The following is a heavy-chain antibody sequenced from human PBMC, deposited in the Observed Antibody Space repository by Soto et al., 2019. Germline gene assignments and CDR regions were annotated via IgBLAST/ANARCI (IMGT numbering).Heavy chain of an antibody. J-gene: IGHJ4*02. D-gene: IGHD6-19*01. CDR1: GYTFTSYY. CDR2: INPSGGST. Sequence: ASVKVSCKASGYTFTSYYMHWVRQAPGQGLEWMGIINPSGGSTSYAQKFQGRVTMTRDTSTSTVYMELSSLRSEDTAVYYCARGESSGWYEGLVDYWGQGTLVTVSS. V-gene: IGHV1-46*03. CDR3: ARGESSGWYEGLVDY.